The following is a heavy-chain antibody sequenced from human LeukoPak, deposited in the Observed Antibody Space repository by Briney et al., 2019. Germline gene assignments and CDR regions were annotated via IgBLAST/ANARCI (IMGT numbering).Heavy chain of an antibody. Sequence: SETLSHTCAVYGGSFSGYYWSWIRQPPGKGLEWIGEINHSGSTNYNPSLKSRVTISVDTSKNQFSLKLSSVTAADTAVYYCASYSSGIFDYWGQGTLVTVSS. J-gene: IGHJ4*02. V-gene: IGHV4-34*01. CDR1: GGSFSGYY. D-gene: IGHD6-19*01. CDR3: ASYSSGIFDY. CDR2: INHSGST.